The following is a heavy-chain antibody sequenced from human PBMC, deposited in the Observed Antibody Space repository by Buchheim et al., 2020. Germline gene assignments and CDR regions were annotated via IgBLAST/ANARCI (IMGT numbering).Heavy chain of an antibody. CDR1: GASISSRNW. D-gene: IGHD6-13*01. J-gene: IGHJ4*02. V-gene: IGHV4-4*02. Sequence: QVQLQESGPGLVKPSGTLSLTCSVSGASISSRNWWTWVRQSPGKGLEWIGEIYQSGTTNYNPSLKSRVTISMDKSKNQFSLKVNSVTAADTAVFYRAKTGAQGYLEYWGQG. CDR2: IYQSGTT. CDR3: AKTGAQGYLEY.